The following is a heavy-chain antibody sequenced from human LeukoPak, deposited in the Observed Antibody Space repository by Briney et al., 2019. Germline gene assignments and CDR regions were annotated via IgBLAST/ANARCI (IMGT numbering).Heavy chain of an antibody. J-gene: IGHJ4*02. D-gene: IGHD5-18*01. CDR3: ARVIRQLWLQVPSARFDY. Sequence: SETLSLTCTVSGGSISSSSYYWGWIRQPPGKGLEWIGSIYYSGSTYYNPSLKSRVTISVDTSKNQFSLKLSSVTAADTAVYYCARVIRQLWLQVPSARFDYWGQGTLVTVSP. CDR2: IYYSGST. V-gene: IGHV4-39*07. CDR1: GGSISSSSYY.